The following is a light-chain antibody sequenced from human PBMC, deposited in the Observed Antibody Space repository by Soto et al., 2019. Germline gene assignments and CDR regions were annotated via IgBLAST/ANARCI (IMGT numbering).Light chain of an antibody. J-gene: IGLJ1*01. V-gene: IGLV9-49*01. CDR2: VGTGGIVG. CDR1: SGYSNYK. CDR3: GADHGSGSNFVYV. Sequence: QLVLTQPPSASASLGASVTLTCTLSSGYSNYKVDWYQQRPGKGPRFVMRVGTGGIVGSKGDSIPDRFSVWGSGLNRYLTIKNIQEEDESDYHCGADHGSGSNFVYVFGTGTKLTVL.